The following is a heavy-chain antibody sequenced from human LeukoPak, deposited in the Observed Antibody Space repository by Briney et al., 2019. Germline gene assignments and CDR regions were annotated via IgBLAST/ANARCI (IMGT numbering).Heavy chain of an antibody. CDR2: ISSSSSYI. CDR3: ARVTEAPYYFDY. J-gene: IGHJ4*02. V-gene: IGHV3-21*01. CDR1: GFTFSSYG. Sequence: PGRSLRLSCAASGFTFSSYGMHWVRQAPGKGLEWVSSISSSSSYIYYADSVKGRFTISRDNAKSSLYLQMNSLRAEDTAVYYCARVTEAPYYFDYWGQGTLVTVSS.